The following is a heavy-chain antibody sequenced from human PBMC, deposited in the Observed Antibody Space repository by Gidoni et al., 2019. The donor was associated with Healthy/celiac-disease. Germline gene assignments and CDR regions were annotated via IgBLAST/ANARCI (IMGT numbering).Heavy chain of an antibody. Sequence: EVQLVQSGAEVKKPGESLRSSCKGSGYSFTSYWISWGRQMPGKGREWMGRIDPSYSYPYSCPSFPGHVTISADKSIRTAYLQWSSLKASDTAMYYCARPRNSGSYWGIVDYWGQGTLVTVSS. CDR3: ARPRNSGSYWGIVDY. D-gene: IGHD1-26*01. CDR2: IDPSYSYP. CDR1: GYSFTSYW. J-gene: IGHJ4*02. V-gene: IGHV5-10-1*03.